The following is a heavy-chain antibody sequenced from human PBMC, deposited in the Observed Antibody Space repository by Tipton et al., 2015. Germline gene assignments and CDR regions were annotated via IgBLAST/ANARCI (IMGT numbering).Heavy chain of an antibody. Sequence: TLSLTCAVSGGSISSINWWTWVSQPPGKRLEWIEQIYQSGDTNYDPSFQSRLTMSVDSSKSHFSLRLTSVTAADTAVYYCATCGGDCYPRGGWLDPWGQGTLVTVSS. CDR1: GGSISSINW. V-gene: IGHV4-4*02. CDR3: ATCGGDCYPRGGWLDP. CDR2: IYQSGDT. D-gene: IGHD2-21*02. J-gene: IGHJ5*02.